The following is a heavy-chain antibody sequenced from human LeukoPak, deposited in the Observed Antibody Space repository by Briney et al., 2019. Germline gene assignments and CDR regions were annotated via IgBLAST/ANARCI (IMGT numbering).Heavy chain of an antibody. J-gene: IGHJ4*02. Sequence: GRFLRLSCAASGFTFSTYGMHWVRQAQGKGLEWVALTWYDGSNKNYADSVKGRFTISRDNSKNTLYLQMNSLRGEDTAVYYCARGGLTIAEATTSWYLDYWGQGTLVTVSS. CDR1: GFTFSTYG. D-gene: IGHD1-26*01. V-gene: IGHV3-33*01. CDR2: TWYDGSNK. CDR3: ARGGLTIAEATTSWYLDY.